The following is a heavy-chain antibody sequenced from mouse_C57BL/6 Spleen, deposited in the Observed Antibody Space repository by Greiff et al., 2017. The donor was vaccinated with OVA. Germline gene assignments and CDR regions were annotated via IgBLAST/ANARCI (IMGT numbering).Heavy chain of an antibody. CDR3: AMIYYDYDSFDY. CDR1: GFTFSSYT. CDR2: ISGGGGNT. J-gene: IGHJ2*01. D-gene: IGHD2-4*01. V-gene: IGHV5-9*01. Sequence: EVHLVESGGGLVKPGGSLKLSCAASGFTFSSYTMSWVRQTPEKRLEWVATISGGGGNTYYPDSVKGRFTISRDNAKNTLYLQMSSLRSEDTALYYCAMIYYDYDSFDYWGQGTTLTVSS.